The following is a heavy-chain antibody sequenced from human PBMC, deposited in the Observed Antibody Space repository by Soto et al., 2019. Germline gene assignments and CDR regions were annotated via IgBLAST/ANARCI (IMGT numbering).Heavy chain of an antibody. CDR1: GFSLSTSGVP. J-gene: IGHJ4*02. V-gene: IGHV2-5*02. D-gene: IGHD3-3*01. CDR2: IYWDDDK. CDR3: ARMIFGRNVYYFDY. Sequence: SGPTLVNPTQTLTPTCTFSGFSLSTSGVPVGWIRQPPGKALEWLALIYWDDDKRYSPSLKSRLTITKDTSKNQVVLTMTNMDPVDTATYYCARMIFGRNVYYFDYWGRGTLVTVSS.